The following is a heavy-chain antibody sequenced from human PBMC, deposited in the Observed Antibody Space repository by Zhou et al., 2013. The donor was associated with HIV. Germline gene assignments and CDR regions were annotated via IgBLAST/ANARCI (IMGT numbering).Heavy chain of an antibody. CDR3: ARDSGIAAADHYYYYYMDV. CDR2: IIPILGIA. V-gene: IGHV1-69*04. J-gene: IGHJ6*03. CDR1: GGTFSSYA. D-gene: IGHD6-13*01. Sequence: QVQLVQSGAEVKKPGSSVKVSCKASGGTFSSYAISWVRQAPGQGLEWMGRIIPILGIANYAQKFQGRVTITADKSTSTAYMELSSLRSEDTAVYYCARDSGIAAADHYYYYYMDVWGKGTTVTVSS.